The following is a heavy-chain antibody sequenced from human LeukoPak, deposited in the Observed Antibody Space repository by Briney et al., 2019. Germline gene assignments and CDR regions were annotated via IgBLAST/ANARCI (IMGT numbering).Heavy chain of an antibody. CDR1: GGSIRGYY. J-gene: IGHJ4*02. CDR3: ARDPTIPL. CDR2: IYYSGST. V-gene: IGHV4-59*01. D-gene: IGHD2-2*02. Sequence: PSETLSLTCSVPGGSIRGYYWSWLRQPPGKGLEWLGQIYYSGSTNYNPSLKRRVIISVDTSKNPFSLMLSSVTAADTALYYCARDPTIPLWGQGTLVTVSS.